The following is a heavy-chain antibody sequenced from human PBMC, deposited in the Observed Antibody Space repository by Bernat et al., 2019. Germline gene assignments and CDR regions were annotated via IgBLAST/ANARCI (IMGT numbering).Heavy chain of an antibody. J-gene: IGHJ3*02. D-gene: IGHD3-22*01. CDR3: ARGPITMIVVGGNAFDI. CDR1: GGSFSGYY. Sequence: QVQLQQWGAGLLKPSETLSLTCAVYGGSFSGYYWSWIRQPPGKGLEWIGEINHSGCTNYNPSLKSRVTISVDTSKNQFSLKLSSVTAADTAVYYCARGPITMIVVGGNAFDIWGQGTMVTVSS. V-gene: IGHV4-34*01. CDR2: INHSGCT.